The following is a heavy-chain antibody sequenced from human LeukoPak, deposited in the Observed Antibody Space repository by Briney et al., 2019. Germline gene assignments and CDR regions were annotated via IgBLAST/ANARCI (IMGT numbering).Heavy chain of an antibody. D-gene: IGHD6-13*01. CDR3: AREWYFIISY. Sequence: GGSLRLSCAASGFTFSRYWMSWVRQAPGKGLEWVANIKQDGSEKDYVDSVKGRFTISRDNAKNSLYLQMNSLRAEDTAVYYCAREWYFIISYWGQGTLVTVSS. V-gene: IGHV3-7*04. CDR1: GFTFSRYW. CDR2: IKQDGSEK. J-gene: IGHJ4*02.